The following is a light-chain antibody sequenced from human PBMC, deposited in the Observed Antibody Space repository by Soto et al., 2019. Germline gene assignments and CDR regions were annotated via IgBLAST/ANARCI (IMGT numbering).Light chain of an antibody. CDR1: QTITRW. CDR2: DAS. CDR3: QQYNSYSWT. J-gene: IGKJ1*01. V-gene: IGKV1-5*01. Sequence: DIQLPQSPSTLSASVGGRVTITCRASQTITRWIAWYQQKPGKAPKLLIYDASTLESGVPSRFSGSRSGTEFTLTISSLQPDDFATYYCQQYNSYSWTFGQGTKVDIK.